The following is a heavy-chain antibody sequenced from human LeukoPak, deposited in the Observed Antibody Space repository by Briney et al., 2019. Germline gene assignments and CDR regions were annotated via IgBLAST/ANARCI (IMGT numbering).Heavy chain of an antibody. J-gene: IGHJ4*02. V-gene: IGHV3-53*05. D-gene: IGHD3-16*02. CDR2: AFSDGRT. Sequence: GALRLSCAASGITVSTNYMSWVRQAPGKGLEWVSIAFSDGRTFYADSVKGRFTISRDNSKNRLYLQMDSLRGEDTAVYYCAKDRSWHGLEYWGQGALVTVSS. CDR1: GITVSTNY. CDR3: AKDRSWHGLEY.